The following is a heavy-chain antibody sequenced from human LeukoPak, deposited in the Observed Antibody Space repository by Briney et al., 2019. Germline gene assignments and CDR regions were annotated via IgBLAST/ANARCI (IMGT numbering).Heavy chain of an antibody. CDR3: ARDIVVVPAAKGGFDY. D-gene: IGHD2-2*01. CDR2: IYYSGST. CDR1: GGSISSGGYY. J-gene: IGHJ4*02. Sequence: PSETPSLTCTVSGGSISSGGYYWSWIRQHPGKGLEWIGYIYYSGSTYYNPSLKSRVTISVDTSKNQFSLKLSSVTAADTAVYYCARDIVVVPAAKGGFDYWGQGTLVTVSS. V-gene: IGHV4-31*02.